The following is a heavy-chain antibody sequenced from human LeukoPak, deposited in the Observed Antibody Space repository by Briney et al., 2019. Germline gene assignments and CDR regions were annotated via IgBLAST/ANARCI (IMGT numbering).Heavy chain of an antibody. V-gene: IGHV4-39*07. CDR3: SRRDCSQTACFYWFFDL. J-gene: IGHJ2*01. D-gene: IGHD2-15*01. Sequence: SETLSLTCTVSGGSIIGGGHYWSWIRQSPGSGLEWIGSIYYSVSTFYNPSLKSRVRLSVDTTKNQFSLKLTSVTAADTAVYYCSRRDCSQTACFYWFFDLWGRGTHLSVSS. CDR2: IYYSVST. CDR1: GGSIIGGGHY.